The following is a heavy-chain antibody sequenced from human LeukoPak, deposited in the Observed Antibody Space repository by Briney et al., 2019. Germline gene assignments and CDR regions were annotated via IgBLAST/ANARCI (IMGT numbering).Heavy chain of an antibody. J-gene: IGHJ6*03. D-gene: IGHD6-13*01. CDR1: GFTFSSYA. CDR2: ISYDGSNK. CDR3: ARDHSSGWSLIRYYMDV. V-gene: IGHV3-30-3*01. Sequence: GGSLRLSCAASGFTFSSYAMHWVRQAPGKGLEWVAVISYDGSNKYYADSVKGRFTISRDNSKNTLYLQMNSLRAEDTAVYYCARDHSSGWSLIRYYMDVWGKGTTVTVSS.